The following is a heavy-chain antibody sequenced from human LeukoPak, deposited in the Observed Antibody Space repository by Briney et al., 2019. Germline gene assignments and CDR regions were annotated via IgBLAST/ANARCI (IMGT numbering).Heavy chain of an antibody. J-gene: IGHJ4*02. CDR3: ARGQGTVTTDY. V-gene: IGHV4-39*07. Sequence: SETLSLTCNVSGDSISKSRHFWAWIRQSPGRGLEWIGYIYNSGSTYYNPSLKSRVTISVDTSKNQFSLSLGSVTAADTAVYYCARGQGTVTTDYWGQGTLVTVSS. CDR1: GDSISKSRHF. D-gene: IGHD4-17*01. CDR2: IYNSGST.